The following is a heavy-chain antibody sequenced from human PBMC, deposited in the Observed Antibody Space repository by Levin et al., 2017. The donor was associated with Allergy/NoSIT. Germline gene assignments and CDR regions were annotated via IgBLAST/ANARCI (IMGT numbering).Heavy chain of an antibody. CDR3: AKDVTGTIWFDP. Sequence: GGSLRLSCAASGFTFSSYGMHWVRQAPGKGLEWVAVISYDGSNKYYADSVKGRFTISRDNSKNTLYLQMNSLRAEDTAVYYCAKDVTGTIWFDPWGQGTLVTVSS. J-gene: IGHJ5*02. CDR1: GFTFSSYG. D-gene: IGHD1-7*01. V-gene: IGHV3-30*18. CDR2: ISYDGSNK.